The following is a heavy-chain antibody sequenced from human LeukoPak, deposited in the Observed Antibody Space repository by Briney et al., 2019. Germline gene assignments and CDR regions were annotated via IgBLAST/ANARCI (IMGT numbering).Heavy chain of an antibody. CDR1: GFTFSSYS. CDR2: ISSSSSYI. J-gene: IGHJ4*02. V-gene: IGHV3-21*01. D-gene: IGHD2-15*01. CDR3: ARDLLGYCSGGSCYYPPSY. Sequence: GGSLRLSCAASGFTFSSYSMNWVRQAPGRGLEWVSSISSSSSYIYYADSVKGRFTISRDNAKNSLYLQMNSLRAEDTAVYYCARDLLGYCSGGSCYYPPSYWGQGTLVTVSS.